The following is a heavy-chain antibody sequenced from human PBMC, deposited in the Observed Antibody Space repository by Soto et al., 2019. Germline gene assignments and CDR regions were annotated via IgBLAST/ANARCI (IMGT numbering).Heavy chain of an antibody. D-gene: IGHD3-22*01. CDR3: VPHHHDSSGYFDS. CDR2: INPRNGAT. J-gene: IGHJ4*02. CDR1: GYTFTGNY. V-gene: IGHV1-2*02. Sequence: VASVKVSCKASGYTFTGNYMHWVRQAPGQGLEWMGWINPRNGATKYAQNFQGRVTLTWDTSITTAYMGLSRLRSDDTAVFYCVPHHHDSSGYFDSWGQGTLVTVSS.